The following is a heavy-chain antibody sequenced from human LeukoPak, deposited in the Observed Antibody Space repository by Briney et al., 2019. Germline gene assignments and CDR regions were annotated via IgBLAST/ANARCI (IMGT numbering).Heavy chain of an antibody. CDR2: INNDGDNT. Sequence: GGSLRLSCAASGFTFRTYAMSWVRQTPGKGLEWVSAINNDGDNTYYADSVKGRFTISRDNSKNTLHLQMNSLRADDTAVYYCATASSGWYWYFDYWGQGSLVTVSS. CDR1: GFTFRTYA. CDR3: ATASSGWYWYFDY. J-gene: IGHJ4*02. V-gene: IGHV3-23*01. D-gene: IGHD6-19*01.